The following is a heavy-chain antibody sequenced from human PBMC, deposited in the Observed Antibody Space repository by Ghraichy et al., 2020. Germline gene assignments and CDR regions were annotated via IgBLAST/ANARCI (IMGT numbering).Heavy chain of an antibody. CDR1: GDSIRSRTYY. CDR3: ARHGGLAAYGKFEFFHH. D-gene: IGHD6-13*01. J-gene: IGHJ1*01. Sequence: GSLRLSCTVFGDSIRSRTYYWGWIRQPPGKGLEWIGSIYYSGTTQYTPSLRSRVTISVDTSQNQFSLKLSSVTAADTAVYYCARHGGLAAYGKFEFFHHWGQGTLVTVSS. CDR2: IYYSGTT. V-gene: IGHV4-39*01.